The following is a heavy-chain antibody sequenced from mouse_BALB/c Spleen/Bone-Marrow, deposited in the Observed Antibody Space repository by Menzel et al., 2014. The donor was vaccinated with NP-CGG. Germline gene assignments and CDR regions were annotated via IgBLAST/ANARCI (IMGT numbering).Heavy chain of an antibody. J-gene: IGHJ3*01. CDR1: GFDFSRYW. V-gene: IGHV4-1*02. D-gene: IGHD4-1*01. CDR2: INPDSSTI. Sequence: DVQLVESGGGLVQPGGSLKLSCAASGFDFSRYWMSWVRQAPGKGLEWIGEINPDSSTINYTPSLKDKFIISRDNAKNTLYLQMSKVRSEDTALYYCAPNWDRGFAYWGQGTLVTVSA. CDR3: APNWDRGFAY.